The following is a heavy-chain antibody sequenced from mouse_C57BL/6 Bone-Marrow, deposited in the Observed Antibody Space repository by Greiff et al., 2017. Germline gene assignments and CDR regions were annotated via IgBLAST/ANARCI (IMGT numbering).Heavy chain of an antibody. CDR1: GYTFTNYW. Sequence: VQLQESGAELVRPGTSVKMSCKASGYTFTNYWIGWAKQRPGHGLEWIGDIYPGGGYTNYNEKFKGKATLTADKPSSTAYMQFSSLTSEDSAIYYCARSRWDAMDYWGQGTSVTVSS. CDR2: IYPGGGYT. J-gene: IGHJ4*01. CDR3: ARSRWDAMDY. V-gene: IGHV1-63*01. D-gene: IGHD4-1*01.